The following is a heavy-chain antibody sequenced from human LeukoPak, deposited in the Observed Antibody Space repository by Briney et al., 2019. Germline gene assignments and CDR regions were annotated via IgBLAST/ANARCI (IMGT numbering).Heavy chain of an antibody. V-gene: IGHV3-23*01. CDR1: GLSFGNYA. Sequence: GASLRLSCVASGLSFGNYAMSSVRPAAGNGLQWASQIRGTGGATWYAGFARDRFTISRDNCKRTLYLQMSGLRVEDTAMYYCVKDPRDTYGTNWFVSWGQGTLLIVSS. J-gene: IGHJ5*01. D-gene: IGHD2-21*01. CDR2: IRGTGGAT. CDR3: VKDPRDTYGTNWFVS.